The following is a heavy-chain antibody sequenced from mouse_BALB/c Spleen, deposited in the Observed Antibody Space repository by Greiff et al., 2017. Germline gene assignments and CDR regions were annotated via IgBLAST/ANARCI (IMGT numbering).Heavy chain of an antibody. Sequence: EVMLVESGGGLVQPGGSRKLSCAASGFTFSSFGMHWVRQAPEKGLEWVAYISSGSSTIYYADTVKGRFTISRDNPKNTLFLQMTSLRSEDTAMYYCARLGPTGAMDYWGQGTSVTVSS. CDR2: ISSGSSTI. CDR1: GFTFSSFG. J-gene: IGHJ4*01. D-gene: IGHD3-1*01. CDR3: ARLGPTGAMDY. V-gene: IGHV5-17*02.